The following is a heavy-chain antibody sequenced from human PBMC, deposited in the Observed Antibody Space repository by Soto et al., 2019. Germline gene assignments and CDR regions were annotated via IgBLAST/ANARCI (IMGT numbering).Heavy chain of an antibody. V-gene: IGHV5-51*01. CDR3: ARHTIVATDNYYYGMDV. CDR2: IYPGGSDT. D-gene: IGHD5-12*01. J-gene: IGHJ6*02. Sequence: GESLKISCKGSGYSFTSYWIGWVRQMPGKGLEWMGIIYPGGSDTRYSPSFQGQVTISADKSISTAYLQWSSLKASDTAMYYCARHTIVATDNYYYGMDVWGQGTTVTVSS. CDR1: GYSFTSYW.